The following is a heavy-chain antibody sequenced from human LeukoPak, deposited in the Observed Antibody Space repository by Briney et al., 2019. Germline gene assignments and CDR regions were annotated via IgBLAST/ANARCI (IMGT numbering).Heavy chain of an antibody. V-gene: IGHV1-18*01. Sequence: WGSVTVSCTASGYTFTSYGISWVRQAPGKGLEWMGWIRAYNGNKNYAQKLQGRVTMTTDTSTSTAYMELRSLRSDDTAVYYCARDFPILLWFGELSLTPYDYWGQGTLVTVSS. CDR3: ARDFPILLWFGELSLTPYDY. CDR1: GYTFTSYG. J-gene: IGHJ4*02. CDR2: IRAYNGNK. D-gene: IGHD3-10*01.